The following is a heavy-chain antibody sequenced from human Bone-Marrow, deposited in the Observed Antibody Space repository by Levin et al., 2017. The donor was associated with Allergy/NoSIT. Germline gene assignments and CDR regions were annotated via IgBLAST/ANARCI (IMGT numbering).Heavy chain of an antibody. V-gene: IGHV3-15*01. CDR2: IKSKTDGGTT. CDR1: GFTFSNAW. CDR3: TTVRNIVVVVAATAYYYYMDV. J-gene: IGHJ6*03. Sequence: GGSLRLSCAASGFTFSNAWMSWVRQAPGKGLEWVGRIKSKTDGGTTDYAAPVKGRFTISRDDSKNTLYLQMNSLKTEDTAVYYCTTVRNIVVVVAATAYYYYMDVWGKGTTVTVSS. D-gene: IGHD2-15*01.